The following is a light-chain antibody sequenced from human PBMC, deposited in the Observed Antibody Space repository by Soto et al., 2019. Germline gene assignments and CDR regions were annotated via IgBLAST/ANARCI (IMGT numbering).Light chain of an antibody. J-gene: IGLJ2*01. V-gene: IGLV2-14*01. CDR1: SSDIGGYNY. CDR2: DVT. CDR3: SSYSNSSTRVV. Sequence: QSALTQPASVSGSPGQSITISCTGTSSDIGGYNYVSWYQQNPGKAPTLMIYDVTNRPSGVSNRFSGSKSGNTASLTISGLQAEDEGDYYCSSYSNSSTRVVFGGGTQLTV.